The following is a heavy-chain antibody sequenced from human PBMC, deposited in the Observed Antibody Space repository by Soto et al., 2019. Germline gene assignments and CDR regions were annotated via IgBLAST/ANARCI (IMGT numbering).Heavy chain of an antibody. CDR2: ISAYNGNT. Sequence: GASVKVSCKASGYTFTSYGISWVRQAPGQGLEWMGWISAYNGNTNYAQKLQGRVTMTTDTSTSTAYMELRSLRSDDTAVYYCARLYSSSWYHTELHWFDPWGQGTLVTVSS. J-gene: IGHJ5*02. V-gene: IGHV1-18*01. D-gene: IGHD6-13*01. CDR1: GYTFTSYG. CDR3: ARLYSSSWYHTELHWFDP.